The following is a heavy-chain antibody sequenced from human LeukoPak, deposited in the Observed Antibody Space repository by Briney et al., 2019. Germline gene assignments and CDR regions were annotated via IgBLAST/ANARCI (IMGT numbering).Heavy chain of an antibody. J-gene: IGHJ4*02. Sequence: SETLSLTCAVPGYSIGSGYYWGWIRQPPGKGLEWIGGIYHSGSTYYNPSLKSRVTISVDTSRNQFSLKLTSVTAADTAVYYCARRNNGYDYLDYWGQGTLVTVSS. CDR1: GYSIGSGYY. V-gene: IGHV4-38-2*01. CDR3: ARRNNGYDYLDY. CDR2: IYHSGST. D-gene: IGHD5-12*01.